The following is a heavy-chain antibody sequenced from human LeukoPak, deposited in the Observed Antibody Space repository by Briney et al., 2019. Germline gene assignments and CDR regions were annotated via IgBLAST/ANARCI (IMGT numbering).Heavy chain of an antibody. V-gene: IGHV3-7*04. Sequence: GGSLRLSCAASGFTFSGYWMSWVRQAPGKGLEWVANIKQDGSEKYYVDSVKGRFTISRDNAKNSLYLQMNSLRAEDTAVYYCARDIVGPTDWGQGTLVTVSS. CDR2: IKQDGSEK. CDR3: ARDIVGPTD. D-gene: IGHD1-26*01. J-gene: IGHJ4*02. CDR1: GFTFSGYW.